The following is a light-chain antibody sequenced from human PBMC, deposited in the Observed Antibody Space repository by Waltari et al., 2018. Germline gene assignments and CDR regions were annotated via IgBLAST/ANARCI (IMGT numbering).Light chain of an antibody. V-gene: IGKV3-20*01. CDR2: GAS. CDR1: QIVTSGY. CDR3: QQYVSSPPWT. Sequence: EIVLTQSPGTLSLSPGERATLSCRASQIVTSGYLAWYQQKPGQAPRLLIYGASSRATGIPDRFSGSGSGTDFTLTISRLEPEDFAVYYCQQYVSSPPWTFGQGTKVEIK. J-gene: IGKJ1*01.